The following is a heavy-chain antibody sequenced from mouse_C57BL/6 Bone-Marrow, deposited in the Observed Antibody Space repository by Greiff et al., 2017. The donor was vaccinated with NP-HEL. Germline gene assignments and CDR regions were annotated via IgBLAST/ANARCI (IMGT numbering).Heavy chain of an antibody. V-gene: IGHV5-16*01. Sequence: EVKLMESEGGLVQPGSSMKLSCTASGFTFGDYYMAWVRQVPEKGLEWVANINYDGSSTYYLDSLKSRFIISRDNAKNILYLQMSSLKSEDTATYYCARGAGYGAMDYWGQGTSVTVSS. J-gene: IGHJ4*01. CDR3: ARGAGYGAMDY. CDR2: INYDGSST. D-gene: IGHD1-2*01. CDR1: GFTFGDYY.